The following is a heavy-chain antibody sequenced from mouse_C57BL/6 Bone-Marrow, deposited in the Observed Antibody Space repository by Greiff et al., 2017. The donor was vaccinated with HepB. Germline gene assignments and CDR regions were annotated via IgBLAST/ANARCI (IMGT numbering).Heavy chain of an antibody. V-gene: IGHV1-4*01. CDR1: GYTFTSYT. J-gene: IGHJ2*01. D-gene: IGHD1-1*01. CDR2: INPSSGYT. CDR3: AKGSTVVAPFFDY. Sequence: VKLVESGAELARPGASVKMSCKASGYTFTSYTMHWVKQRPGQGLEWIGYINPSSGYTKYNQKFKDKATLTADKSSSTAYMQLSSLTSEDSAVYYCAKGSTVVAPFFDYWGQGTTLTVSS.